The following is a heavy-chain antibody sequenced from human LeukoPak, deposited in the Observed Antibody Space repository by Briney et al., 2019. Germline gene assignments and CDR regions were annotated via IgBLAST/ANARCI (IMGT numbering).Heavy chain of an antibody. CDR2: IIPIFGTA. CDR3: ARANCSGGSCYPVFDY. V-gene: IGHV1-69*06. D-gene: IGHD2-15*01. Sequence: SVKVSCKASGGTFSSYAISWVRQAPGQGLEWMGGIIPIFGTANYAQKFQGRVTFTADKSTSTAYMELSSLRSEDTAVYYCARANCSGGSCYPVFDYWGQGTLVTVSS. CDR1: GGTFSSYA. J-gene: IGHJ4*02.